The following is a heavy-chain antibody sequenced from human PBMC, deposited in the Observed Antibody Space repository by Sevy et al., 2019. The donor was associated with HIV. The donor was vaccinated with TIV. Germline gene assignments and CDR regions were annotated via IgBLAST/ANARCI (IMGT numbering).Heavy chain of an antibody. D-gene: IGHD2-2*01. Sequence: GGSLRLSCAASVFTFSNYAKSWVRQAPGKGLESVSSISRSGSSTDYADSVKGRFTISRDNSMNTLYLQMNSLRAEDTAVYYCAKVDVVVPVADYGLDVWGQGTTVTVSS. V-gene: IGHV3-23*01. CDR3: AKVDVVVPVADYGLDV. J-gene: IGHJ6*02. CDR1: VFTFSNYA. CDR2: ISRSGSST.